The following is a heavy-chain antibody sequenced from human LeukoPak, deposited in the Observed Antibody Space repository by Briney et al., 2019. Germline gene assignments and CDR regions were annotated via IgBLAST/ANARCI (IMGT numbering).Heavy chain of an antibody. D-gene: IGHD3-10*01. CDR1: GYTFTSYG. CDR2: ISAYNGNT. J-gene: IGHJ4*02. CDR3: ARGYYYGSGSYYVESY. Sequence: ASVTVSCKASGYTFTSYGISWVRQAPGQGLEWMGWISAYNGNTNYAQKLQGRVTMTTDTSTSTAYMELRSLRSDDTAVYYCARGYYYGSGSYYVESYWGQGTLVTVSS. V-gene: IGHV1-18*01.